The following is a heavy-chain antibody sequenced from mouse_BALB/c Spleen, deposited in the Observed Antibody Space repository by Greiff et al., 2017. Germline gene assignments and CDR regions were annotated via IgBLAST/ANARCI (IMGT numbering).Heavy chain of an antibody. J-gene: IGHJ2*01. Sequence: QVQLQQSGAELVRPGSSVKISCKASGYAFSSYWMNWVKQRPGQGLEWIGQIYPGDGDTNYNGKFKGKATLTADKSSSTAYMQLSSLTSEDSAVYFCARRGDDYDVEGYWGQGTTLTVSS. D-gene: IGHD2-4*01. CDR1: GYAFSSYW. CDR3: ARRGDDYDVEGY. CDR2: IYPGDGDT. V-gene: IGHV1-80*01.